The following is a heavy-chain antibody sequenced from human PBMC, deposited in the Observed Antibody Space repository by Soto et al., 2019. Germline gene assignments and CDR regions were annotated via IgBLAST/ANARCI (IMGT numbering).Heavy chain of an antibody. CDR1: GFTFSSYG. CDR3: AKAQYYDFWFLGN. Sequence: GGSLRLSCAASGFTFSSYGMHWVRQAPGKGLERVAVISYDGSNKYYADSVKGRFTISRDNSKNTLYLQMNSLRAEDTAVYYCAKAQYYDFWFLGNWGQGTLVTVSS. CDR2: ISYDGSNK. D-gene: IGHD3-3*01. J-gene: IGHJ4*02. V-gene: IGHV3-30*18.